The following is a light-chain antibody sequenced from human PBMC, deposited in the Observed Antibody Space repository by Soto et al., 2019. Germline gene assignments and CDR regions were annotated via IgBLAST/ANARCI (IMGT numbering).Light chain of an antibody. CDR2: ADS. V-gene: IGLV3-21*02. CDR3: HVWDISAEQVV. CDR1: NIGSKS. Sequence: SYELTQPPSVSVAPGQTATVTCGADNIGSKSVHWYQKKAGQAPLFVVFADSDRPPGIPARFSAFNSGNTATLTISMVEDGDEADYYCHVWDISAEQVVFGGGTKLTVL. J-gene: IGLJ2*01.